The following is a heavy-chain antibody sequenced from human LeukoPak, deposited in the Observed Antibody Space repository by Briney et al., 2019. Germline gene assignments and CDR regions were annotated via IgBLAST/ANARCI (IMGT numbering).Heavy chain of an antibody. CDR2: IYPGDSDT. CDR1: GYSFTRYW. V-gene: IGHV5-51*01. Sequence: GESVKISCKGSGYSFTRYWIAWVRQMPGKGLEWMGIIYPGDSDTRYSPSFQGQVTISADKSITTAYLQWSSLKASDSAMYYCARRGAYSDISGPVPYNYGLDVWGQGSTLTVSS. J-gene: IGHJ6*02. CDR3: ARRGAYSDISGPVPYNYGLDV. D-gene: IGHD3-22*01.